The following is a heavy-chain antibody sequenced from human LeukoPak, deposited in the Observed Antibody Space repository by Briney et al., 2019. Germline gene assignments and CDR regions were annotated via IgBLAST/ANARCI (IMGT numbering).Heavy chain of an antibody. CDR1: GASISSYY. J-gene: IGHJ4*02. CDR3: ARHGFYTSGTYSFDY. CDR2: IYYSGST. D-gene: IGHD3-10*01. V-gene: IGHV4-59*08. Sequence: SETLSLTCIVSGASISSYYWSWIRQPPGKGLEWIGYIYYSGSTNYNPSLKSRLTISVDTSKNQFSLKLSSVTAVDAALYYCARHGFYTSGTYSFDYWGQGAQVTVSS.